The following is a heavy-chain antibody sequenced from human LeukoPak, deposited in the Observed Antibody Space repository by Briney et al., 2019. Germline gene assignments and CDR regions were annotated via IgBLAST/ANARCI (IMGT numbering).Heavy chain of an antibody. D-gene: IGHD2-8*01. J-gene: IGHJ4*02. CDR3: AKDLRAYRINGICYERRSLFDY. Sequence: GGSLRLSCAASGFTFNNYAMNWVRQAPGKGLEWVSRITSGGESTYYADSVKGRFTISRDNPKNTLYLAMSSLRAEDTAVYYCAKDLRAYRINGICYERRSLFDYWGQGTLVTVSS. CDR2: ITSGGEST. V-gene: IGHV3-23*01. CDR1: GFTFNNYA.